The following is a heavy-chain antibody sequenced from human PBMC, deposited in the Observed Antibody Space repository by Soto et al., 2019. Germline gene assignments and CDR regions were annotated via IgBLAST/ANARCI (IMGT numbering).Heavy chain of an antibody. Sequence: SVKVSCKASGFTFSSSAVQSVRQARGQRLEWIGWIVVGSGNTKYAQKFQERDTITRDMSTSTAYMELSSLRSEDTAVYYCATGGIGISGITVLWGQGTLVTVSS. CDR1: GFTFSSSA. CDR3: ATGGIGISGITVL. J-gene: IGHJ4*02. D-gene: IGHD1-20*01. CDR2: IVVGSGNT. V-gene: IGHV1-58*01.